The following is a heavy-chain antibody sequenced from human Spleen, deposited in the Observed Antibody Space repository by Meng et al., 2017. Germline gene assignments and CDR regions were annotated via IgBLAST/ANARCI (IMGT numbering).Heavy chain of an antibody. Sequence: QVQLQQWGAGLLKPSETLSLTCAVYGGSFSGYYWNWIRQPPGKGLEWIGEINHSGSTNYNPSLKSRVTISVDTSKNQFSLKLSSVTAADTAVYYCARTRGYSDYEPFDYWGQGTLVTVSS. V-gene: IGHV4-34*01. CDR1: GGSFSGYY. J-gene: IGHJ4*02. CDR2: INHSGST. D-gene: IGHD5-12*01. CDR3: ARTRGYSDYEPFDY.